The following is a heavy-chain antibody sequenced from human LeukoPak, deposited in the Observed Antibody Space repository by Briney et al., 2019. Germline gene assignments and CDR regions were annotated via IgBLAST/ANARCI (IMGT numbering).Heavy chain of an antibody. D-gene: IGHD6-13*01. J-gene: IGHJ4*02. CDR1: GGSFSAYY. V-gene: IGHV4-34*01. CDR2: INHSRST. Sequence: SETLSLTCAVYGGSFSAYYWSWIRQPPGRGLEWIGEINHSRSTNYNPYLKSRVTISVDTSKNQFSLKLSSVTAADTAIYYCARGRRFSSWGYWGQGTLVTVS. CDR3: ARGRRFSSWGY.